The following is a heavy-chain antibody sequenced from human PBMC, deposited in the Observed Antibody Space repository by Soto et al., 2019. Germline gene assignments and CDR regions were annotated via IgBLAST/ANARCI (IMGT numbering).Heavy chain of an antibody. D-gene: IGHD3-10*01. CDR3: AGGGVRGVITRTRDYYGMDV. Sequence: PGESLKISCKGSGYSFNSYWSGWVRQMPGKGLEWMGIIYPGDSDTRYSPSFQGQVTISADKSISTAYLQWSSLKASDTAMYYCAGGGVRGVITRTRDYYGMDVWGQGTTVTVSS. V-gene: IGHV5-51*01. CDR1: GYSFNSYW. J-gene: IGHJ6*02. CDR2: IYPGDSDT.